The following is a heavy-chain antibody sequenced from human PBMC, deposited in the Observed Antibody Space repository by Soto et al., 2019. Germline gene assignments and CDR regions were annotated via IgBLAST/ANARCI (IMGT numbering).Heavy chain of an antibody. CDR1: GGSSSSYY. J-gene: IGHJ3*02. V-gene: IGHV4-59*01. CDR2: IYYSGST. Sequence: QVQLQESGPGLVKPSETLSLTCTVSGGSSSSYYWSWIRQPPGKGLECIGYIYYSGSTNYNPSLKSRVPLSVDTSKNQLSLQLSSVTAEDTAVYYGARVWGGAFDIWGQGTMVTVSS. CDR3: ARVWGGAFDI. D-gene: IGHD3-10*01.